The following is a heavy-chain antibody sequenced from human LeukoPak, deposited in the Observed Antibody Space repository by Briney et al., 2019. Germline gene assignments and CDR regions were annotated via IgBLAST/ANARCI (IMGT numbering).Heavy chain of an antibody. Sequence: PSQTLSLTCTVSGGSISSGGYYWRWIRQPPGKGLEWIGYIYHSGSTYYNPSLKSRVTISVDRSKNQFSLKLSSVTAADTAVYYCARDDGEWDPFDYWGQGTLVTVSS. CDR2: IYHSGST. CDR3: ARDDGEWDPFDY. D-gene: IGHD1-26*01. J-gene: IGHJ4*02. V-gene: IGHV4-30-2*01. CDR1: GGSISSGGYY.